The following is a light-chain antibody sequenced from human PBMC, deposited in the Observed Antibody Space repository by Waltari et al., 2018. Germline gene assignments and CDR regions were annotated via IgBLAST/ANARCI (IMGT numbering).Light chain of an antibody. Sequence: DIQITQSPSSLSASVGDRVTITCRSSQSINRYLHWYQQKPGKAPKLLIYAASSLQSGVPSRFSVSGSGTDFTLTISSLEPEDFAVYYCQQRNNWPLTFGGGTKVEI. J-gene: IGKJ4*01. CDR1: QSINRY. CDR2: AAS. V-gene: IGKV1-39*01. CDR3: QQRNNWPLT.